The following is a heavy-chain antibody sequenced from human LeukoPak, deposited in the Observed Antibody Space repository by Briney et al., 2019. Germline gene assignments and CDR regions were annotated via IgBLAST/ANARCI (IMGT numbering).Heavy chain of an antibody. Sequence: GGSLRLSCAASGFSFSNYGMHWVRQAPGKGLEWVAVISYDGSNKDYADSVKGRFTISRDKSKNTLHLQMSSLRAEDTAVYYCAIGKYYYGSSGHYSGYWGQGTLVTVSS. CDR1: GFSFSNYG. CDR3: AIGKYYYGSSGHYSGY. CDR2: ISYDGSNK. J-gene: IGHJ4*02. D-gene: IGHD3-22*01. V-gene: IGHV3-30*03.